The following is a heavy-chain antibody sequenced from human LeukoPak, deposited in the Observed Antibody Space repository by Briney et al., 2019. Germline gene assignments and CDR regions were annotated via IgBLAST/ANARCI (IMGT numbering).Heavy chain of an antibody. V-gene: IGHV3-30*18. D-gene: IGHD2-15*01. CDR3: AKDEGYCSGGSCYEAPYFQH. Sequence: GGSLRLSCAASGFTFGSYGMHWVRQAPGKGLEWVAVISYDGSNKYYADSVKGRFTISRDNSKNTLYLQMNSLRAEDTAVYYCAKDEGYCSGGSCYEAPYFQHWGQGTLVTVSS. J-gene: IGHJ1*01. CDR2: ISYDGSNK. CDR1: GFTFGSYG.